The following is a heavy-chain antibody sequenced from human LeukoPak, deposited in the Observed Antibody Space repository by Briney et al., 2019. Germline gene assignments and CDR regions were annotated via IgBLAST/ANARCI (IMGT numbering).Heavy chain of an antibody. CDR2: INAYNGNT. Sequence: GASVTVSCKASGYTFTSYGISWVRQAPGQGLEWMGWINAYNGNTNYAQKLQGRVTMTTDTSTSTAYMELRSLRSDDTAVYYCARDIPTPALLWLRALDYWGQGTLVTVSS. CDR1: GYTFTSYG. CDR3: ARDIPTPALLWLRALDY. J-gene: IGHJ4*02. V-gene: IGHV1-18*01. D-gene: IGHD3-10*01.